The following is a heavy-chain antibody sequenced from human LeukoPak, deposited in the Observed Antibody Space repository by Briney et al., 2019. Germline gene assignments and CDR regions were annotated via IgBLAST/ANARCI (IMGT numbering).Heavy chain of an antibody. CDR1: GGTFSSYA. J-gene: IGHJ4*02. CDR3: ARDLAYCSGGSCSKPNPFDY. V-gene: IGHV1-69*04. D-gene: IGHD2-15*01. CDR2: IIPILGIA. Sequence: SVEVSCKASGGTFSSYAISWVRQAPGQGLEWMGRIIPILGIANYAHKFQGRVTITADKSTSTAYMELSSLRSEDTAVYYCARDLAYCSGGSCSKPNPFDYWGQGTLVTVSS.